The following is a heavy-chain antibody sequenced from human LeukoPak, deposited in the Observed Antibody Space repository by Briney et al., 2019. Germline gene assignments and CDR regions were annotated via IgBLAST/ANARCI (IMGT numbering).Heavy chain of an antibody. J-gene: IGHJ4*02. V-gene: IGHV3-21*01. D-gene: IGHD6-19*01. CDR1: GFTFSSYS. Sequence: GGSLRLSCAASGFTFSSYSMNWVRQAPGKGLEWVSSISSSSSYIYYADSVKGRFTISRDNAKNSLYLQMNSLRAEDTAVYYCARRDSGGWSGFDYWGQGTLVTVSS. CDR2: ISSSSSYI. CDR3: ARRDSGGWSGFDY.